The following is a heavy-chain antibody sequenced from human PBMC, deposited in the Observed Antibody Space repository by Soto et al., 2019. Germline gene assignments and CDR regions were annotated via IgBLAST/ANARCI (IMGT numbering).Heavy chain of an antibody. CDR1: GYTFTSYA. V-gene: IGHV1-3*01. D-gene: IGHD6-19*01. Sequence: QVKLVQSGAEVKKPGASVKVSCKASGYTFTSYAMHWVRQAPGQRLEWMGWINAGNGNTKYSQKFQGRVTITRDTSASTAYMELSSLISEDTAVYYCARGVAGPVGYFDYWGQGTLVTVSS. J-gene: IGHJ4*02. CDR2: INAGNGNT. CDR3: ARGVAGPVGYFDY.